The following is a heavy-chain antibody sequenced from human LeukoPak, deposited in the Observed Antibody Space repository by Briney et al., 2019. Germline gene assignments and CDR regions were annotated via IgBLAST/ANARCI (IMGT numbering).Heavy chain of an antibody. V-gene: IGHV3-21*01. CDR2: ITSSSSYI. D-gene: IGHD1-26*01. CDR3: ARYRFVVGATDSFDI. CDR1: GFTFSRCD. Sequence: GGSLRLSCAASGFTFSRCDMHWVRQAPGKGLEWVSSITSSSSYIYYADSVKGRFTISRDNAKNSLYLQMNSLRAEDTALYYCARYRFVVGATDSFDIWGQGTMVTVSS. J-gene: IGHJ3*02.